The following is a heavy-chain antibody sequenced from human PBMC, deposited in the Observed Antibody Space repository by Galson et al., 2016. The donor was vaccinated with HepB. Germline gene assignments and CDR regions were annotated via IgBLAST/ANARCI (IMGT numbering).Heavy chain of an antibody. CDR3: ARGHIVATVDYYYYGLDV. CDR1: GYTFTTYH. J-gene: IGHJ6*02. Sequence: SVKVSCKASGYTFTTYHMHWVRQAPGQGLEWMGIINPNGGSASYSPKFQGRVTLTRDTSTSTVYMELSSLRSEDTAVYYCARGHIVATVDYYYYGLDVWGQGTTVTVSS. V-gene: IGHV1-46*01. D-gene: IGHD5-12*01. CDR2: INPNGGSA.